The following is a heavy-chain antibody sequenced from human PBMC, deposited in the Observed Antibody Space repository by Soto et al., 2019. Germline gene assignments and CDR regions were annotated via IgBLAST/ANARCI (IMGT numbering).Heavy chain of an antibody. CDR2: IIPILGIA. CDR3: ARESSSRQPQGQYEYFQH. J-gene: IGHJ1*01. D-gene: IGHD6-13*01. CDR1: GGTFSSYT. V-gene: IGHV1-69*08. Sequence: QVQLVQSGAEVKKPGSSVKVSCKASGGTFSSYTISWVRQAPGQGLEWMGRIIPILGIANYAQKFQGRVTITADKATSTAYMELSSLRSEDTAVYYCARESSSRQPQGQYEYFQHWGQGTLVTVSS.